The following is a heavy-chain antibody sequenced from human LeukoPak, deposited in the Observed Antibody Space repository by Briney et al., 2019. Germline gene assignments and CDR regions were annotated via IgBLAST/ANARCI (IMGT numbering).Heavy chain of an antibody. V-gene: IGHV3-74*01. J-gene: IGHJ3*02. CDR3: LTVVETTIAAFDI. CDR1: GFTFSNYW. CDR2: IDANAKTT. D-gene: IGHD1-26*01. Sequence: HPGGSLRLSCAASGFTFSNYWLHWVRQAPGKGLVWVSRIDANAKTTSYADSVKGRFTISTDNAKKTLYLQMNSLRVEDTAVYYCLTVVETTIAAFDIWGQGTMVTVSS.